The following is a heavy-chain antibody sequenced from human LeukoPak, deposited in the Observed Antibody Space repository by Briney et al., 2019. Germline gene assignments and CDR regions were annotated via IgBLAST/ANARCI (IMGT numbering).Heavy chain of an antibody. CDR1: GFTFSDYS. J-gene: IGHJ6*03. Sequence: PGGSLRLSCAASGFTFSDYSMSWIRQASGKGLESLSYISSGAFTIYYTDSVRARLTISRDNTKNSLYLQMNSLRAEDTAVYYCARGHYDYYYLDVWGKGTTVTVSS. V-gene: IGHV3-11*01. CDR3: ARGHYDYYYLDV. CDR2: ISSGAFTI.